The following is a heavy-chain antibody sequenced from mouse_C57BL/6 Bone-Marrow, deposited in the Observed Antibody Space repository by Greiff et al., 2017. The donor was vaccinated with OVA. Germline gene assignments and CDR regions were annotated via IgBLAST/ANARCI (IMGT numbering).Heavy chain of an antibody. CDR2: IDPSDSYT. Sequence: VQLQQPGAELVMPGASVKLSCKASGYTFTSYWMHWVKQRPGQGLEWIGEIDPSDSYTNYNQKFKGKSTMTVDKSSSTAYMQLSSLTSEDSAVYYCATFLPDYWGQGTTLTVSS. D-gene: IGHD2-1*01. CDR1: GYTFTSYW. V-gene: IGHV1-69*01. CDR3: ATFLPDY. J-gene: IGHJ2*01.